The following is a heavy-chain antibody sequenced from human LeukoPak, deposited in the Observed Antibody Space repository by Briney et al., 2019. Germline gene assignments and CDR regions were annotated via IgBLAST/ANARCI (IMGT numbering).Heavy chain of an antibody. V-gene: IGHV1-18*01. CDR2: ISAYNGNT. CDR1: GYTFTSYA. D-gene: IGHD5-24*01. Sequence: ASVKVSCKASGYTFTSYAMHWVRQAPGQGLEWMGWISAYNGNTNYAQKLQGRVTMTTDTSTSTAYMELRSQRSDDTAVYYCAREYSDGYSTDFDYWGQGTLVTVSS. CDR3: AREYSDGYSTDFDY. J-gene: IGHJ4*02.